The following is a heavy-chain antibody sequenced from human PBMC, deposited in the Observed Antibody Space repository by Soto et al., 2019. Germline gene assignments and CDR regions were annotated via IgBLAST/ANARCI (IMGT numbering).Heavy chain of an antibody. CDR1: GGTFSSYA. J-gene: IGHJ6*02. CDR3: ARSQGSSTSLEIYYYYSYGMDV. D-gene: IGHD2-2*01. CDR2: IIPISETT. V-gene: IGHV1-69*01. Sequence: QVQLVQSGAEVKKPGSSVKVSCKASGGTFSSYAISWVRQAPGQGLEWMGGIIPISETTNYAQKFQGRVTITADESKSTAYMELSSLRSEDTGVYYCARSQGSSTSLEIYYYYSYGMDVWGQGTTVTVSS.